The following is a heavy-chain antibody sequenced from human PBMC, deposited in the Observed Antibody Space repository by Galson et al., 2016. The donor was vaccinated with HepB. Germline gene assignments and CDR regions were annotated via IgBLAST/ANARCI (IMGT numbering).Heavy chain of an antibody. CDR3: ARLCGSSASCYRASSRQNWFDP. J-gene: IGHJ5*02. Sequence: LSLTCTVSGGSISSRNYYWGWIRQPPGKGLEWIGSISYSGSIYYNPSLKPRVTISVDTSTNQFSLKLSSVTAADTALYYCARLCGSSASCYRASSRQNWFDPWGQGTLVTVSS. D-gene: IGHD2-2*01. V-gene: IGHV4-39*01. CDR1: GGSISSRNYY. CDR2: ISYSGSI.